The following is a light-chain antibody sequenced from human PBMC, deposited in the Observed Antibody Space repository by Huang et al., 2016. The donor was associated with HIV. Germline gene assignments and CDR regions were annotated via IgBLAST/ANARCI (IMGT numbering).Light chain of an antibody. CDR1: QSVSSIY. V-gene: IGKV3D-20*01. CDR3: QQYGSSPST. Sequence: EIVLTQSPATLSLSPGERATLSCGASQSVSSIYLAWYQQKPGLAPRLLSYDASSRATGIPDRFSGSGSGTDFTLTISRLEPEDFAVYYCQQYGSSPSTFGQGTRLEIK. J-gene: IGKJ5*01. CDR2: DAS.